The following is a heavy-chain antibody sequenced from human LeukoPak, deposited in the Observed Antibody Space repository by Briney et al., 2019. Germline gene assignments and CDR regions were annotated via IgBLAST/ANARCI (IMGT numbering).Heavy chain of an antibody. CDR2: INSDGSST. J-gene: IGHJ3*02. V-gene: IGHV3-74*01. Sequence: GGSLRLSCAASGFTFSSYAMHWVRQAPGKGLVWVSRINSDGSSTSYADSVKGRFTISRDNAKNTLYLQMNSLRAEDTAVYYCARDPSLGIVGAAIRDAFGIWGQGTMVTVSS. D-gene: IGHD1-26*01. CDR1: GFTFSSYA. CDR3: ARDPSLGIVGAAIRDAFGI.